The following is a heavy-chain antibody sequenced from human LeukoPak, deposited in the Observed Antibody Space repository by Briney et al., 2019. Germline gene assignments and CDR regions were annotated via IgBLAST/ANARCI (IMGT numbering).Heavy chain of an antibody. CDR3: ARDSSAVLYDY. D-gene: IGHD3-16*01. Sequence: GGSLRLSCAASGFTFSSYSMNWVRQAPGKGLEWVSSISSSGSYIYYADSVKGRFTISRDNSKNTLYLQMNSLRAEDTAVYCCARDSSAVLYDYWGQGTLVTVSS. CDR2: ISSSGSYI. CDR1: GFTFSSYS. V-gene: IGHV3-21*01. J-gene: IGHJ4*02.